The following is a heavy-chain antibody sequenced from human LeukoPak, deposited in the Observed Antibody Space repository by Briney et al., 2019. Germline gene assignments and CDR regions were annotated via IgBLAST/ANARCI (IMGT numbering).Heavy chain of an antibody. D-gene: IGHD4-17*01. J-gene: IGHJ5*02. CDR2: ISYSGSA. CDR3: ARRMGDDYGNCFDP. CDR1: GVSFSSYL. Sequence: PSQTLSLACTVSGVSFSSYLWNWIRQPPGKGLEWIGYISYSGSANYNPSLKSRVTISVDTSKNQFSLNLRSETAADTAVYYCARRMGDDYGNCFDPWGQGTLVTVSS. V-gene: IGHV4-59*08.